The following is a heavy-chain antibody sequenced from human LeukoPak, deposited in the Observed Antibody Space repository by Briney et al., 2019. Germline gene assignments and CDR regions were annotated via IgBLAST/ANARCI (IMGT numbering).Heavy chain of an antibody. D-gene: IGHD6-6*01. J-gene: IGHJ6*02. CDR1: GYTFTNYV. CDR3: ARASGRPYYYYGMDV. CDR2: ISAYNGNT. Sequence: GSVTVSCRASGYTFTNYVITWVRQAPGQGLEWMGWISAYNGNTNYAQKLQGRVTMTTDTSASTAYMELRSLRSDDTAVYYCARASGRPYYYYGMDVWGQGTTVTVSS. V-gene: IGHV1-18*01.